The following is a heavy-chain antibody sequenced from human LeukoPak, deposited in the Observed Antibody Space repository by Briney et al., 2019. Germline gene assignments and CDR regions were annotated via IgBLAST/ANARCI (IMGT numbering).Heavy chain of an antibody. D-gene: IGHD5-18*01. CDR2: FDPEDGET. Sequence: ASVKVSCKVSGHTLSESSIYWVRQAPGKGLEWMGGFDPEDGETIYAQKFQGRVTMTEDTSTDTAYMELSSLRSEDTAVYYCATGFGYNSGDWDYWGQGTLVTVSS. CDR3: ATGFGYNSGDWDY. J-gene: IGHJ4*02. V-gene: IGHV1-24*01. CDR1: GHTLSESS.